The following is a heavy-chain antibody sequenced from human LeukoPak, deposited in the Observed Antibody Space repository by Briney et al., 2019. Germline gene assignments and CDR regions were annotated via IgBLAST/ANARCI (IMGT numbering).Heavy chain of an antibody. Sequence: GRSLRLSCAASGFTFDDYAMHWVRQAPGKGLEWVSGISWNSGSIGYADSVKGRFTISRDNTKNSLYLQMNSLRAEDTALYYCAKDMSGSYYNYFDYWGQGTLVTVSS. J-gene: IGHJ4*02. CDR2: ISWNSGSI. CDR1: GFTFDDYA. CDR3: AKDMSGSYYNYFDY. V-gene: IGHV3-9*01. D-gene: IGHD3-10*01.